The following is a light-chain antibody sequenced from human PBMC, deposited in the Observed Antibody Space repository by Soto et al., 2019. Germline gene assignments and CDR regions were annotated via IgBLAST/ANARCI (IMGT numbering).Light chain of an antibody. Sequence: QSVLTQPPSVSGTPGQRVTISCSGSSSNIGTNYVYWYQQLPGTAPKLLIYRNNQRPSGVPDRFSGSKSGTSASLAISGLRSEDETDYHCAAWDDSLSGVVFGGGTKLTVL. CDR2: RNN. V-gene: IGLV1-47*01. CDR1: SSNIGTNY. J-gene: IGLJ2*01. CDR3: AAWDDSLSGVV.